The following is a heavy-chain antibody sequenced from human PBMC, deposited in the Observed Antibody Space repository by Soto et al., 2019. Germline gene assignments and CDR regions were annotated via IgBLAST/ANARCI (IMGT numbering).Heavy chain of an antibody. CDR1: GYTFTIYY. J-gene: IGHJ6*02. Sequence: ASVKVSCKASGYTFTIYYMHCVVQSPGQGLEWMGIINPSGGSTSYAQKFQGRVTMTRDTSTSTVYMELSSLRSEDTAVYYCASHSGSYYKAMDVWGQGTTVTVSS. CDR2: INPSGGST. CDR3: ASHSGSYYKAMDV. D-gene: IGHD1-26*01. V-gene: IGHV1-46*01.